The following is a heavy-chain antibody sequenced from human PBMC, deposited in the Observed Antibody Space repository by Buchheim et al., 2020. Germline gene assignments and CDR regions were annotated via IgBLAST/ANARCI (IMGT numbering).Heavy chain of an antibody. J-gene: IGHJ4*02. V-gene: IGHV3-48*04. Sequence: EVQVVESGGDLVQTGGSLRLSCVASGFTFSSYSMNWVRQAPGKGLEWVSYISGRSSSIYFVDSVKGRFTISIDNPKNSPFLQMNSLRAEDTAVYFCGPGYFKYWGQGTL. CDR3: GPGYFKY. D-gene: IGHD6-13*01. CDR1: GFTFSSYS. CDR2: ISGRSSSI.